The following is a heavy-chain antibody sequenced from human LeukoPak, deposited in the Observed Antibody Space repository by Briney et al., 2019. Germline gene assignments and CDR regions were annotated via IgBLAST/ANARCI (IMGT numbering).Heavy chain of an antibody. D-gene: IGHD4-23*01. CDR3: ARGDYGGNEYYFDY. Sequence: KGSETLSLTCTVSGGSISSGGYYWSWIRQHPGKGLEWIGYIYYSGSTYYNPSLKSRVTISVDTSKNQFSLKLSSVTAADTAVYYCARGDYGGNEYYFDYWGQGTLVTVSS. CDR1: GGSISSGGYY. J-gene: IGHJ4*02. V-gene: IGHV4-31*03. CDR2: IYYSGST.